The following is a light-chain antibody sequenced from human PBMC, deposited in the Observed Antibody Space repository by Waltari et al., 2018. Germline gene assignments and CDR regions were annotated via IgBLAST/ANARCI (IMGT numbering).Light chain of an antibody. V-gene: IGLV2-14*01. CDR1: SSDVGGSKY. CDR2: EVI. J-gene: IGLJ2*01. CDR3: SSSTTGVVV. Sequence: QSALTQPASVSGSPGQSITISCTGTSSDVGGSKYVSWYQQHPGKAPKLIIYEVINRPSGISNRFSGSKSGNTASLTISGLQAEDESDYYCSSSTTGVVVFGGGTKLTVL.